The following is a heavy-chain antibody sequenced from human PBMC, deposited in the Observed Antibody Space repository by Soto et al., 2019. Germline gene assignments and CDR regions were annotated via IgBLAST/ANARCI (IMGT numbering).Heavy chain of an antibody. CDR1: SGSVSSGSYY. D-gene: IGHD6-13*01. V-gene: IGHV4-61*01. CDR2: IYYNGGT. CDR3: ARGGRSSSNFDY. J-gene: IGHJ4*02. Sequence: QVQLQESGPGLVKPSEALSLTCTVSSGSVSSGSYYWHWIRLPPGKALEWIGYIYYNGGTNYNPSLKSRVSMSIDTSKTQFSLKLSSVTAADTAVYYCARGGRSSSNFDYWGQGTLVSVSS.